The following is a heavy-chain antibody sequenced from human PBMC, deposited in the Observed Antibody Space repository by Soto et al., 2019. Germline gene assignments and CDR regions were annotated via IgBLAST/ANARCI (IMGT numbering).Heavy chain of an antibody. CDR3: ARLIHCKTTSCYFDY. Sequence: PSETLSLTCTVSGGSISSYYWSWIRQPPWKGLEWIGYVHDSWGSHYNPSLKSRVAISLDTSKSQFSLKLTSVTATDTAVYYCARLIHCKTTSCYFDYWGQGTLVTVSS. CDR1: GGSISSYY. D-gene: IGHD2-2*01. J-gene: IGHJ4*02. CDR2: VHDSWGS. V-gene: IGHV4-59*08.